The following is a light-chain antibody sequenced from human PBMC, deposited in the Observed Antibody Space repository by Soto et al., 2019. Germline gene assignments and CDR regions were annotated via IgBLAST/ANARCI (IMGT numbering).Light chain of an antibody. J-gene: IGKJ4*01. V-gene: IGKV3-20*01. CDR2: GAS. CDR1: QSVDSSH. CDR3: QQYETSQFN. Sequence: EIVLTQSPGTLSLSPGERATLSCRASQSVDSSHLAWYQHRPGRAPRLLVYGASRRATGVPDRFSGSGSGTHFTLSIRRLESEDLEVYYCQQYETSQFNFGGGTKGDI.